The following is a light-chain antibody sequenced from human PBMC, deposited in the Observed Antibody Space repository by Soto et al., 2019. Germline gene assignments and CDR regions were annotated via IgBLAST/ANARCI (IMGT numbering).Light chain of an antibody. CDR2: GAS. CDR1: QNILSN. CDR3: QQYNNWPIT. J-gene: IGKJ5*01. V-gene: IGKV3-15*01. Sequence: EIVMTQSPATLSVSPGERSTLSFMASQNILSNLAWYQQKPGQAPRLLIYGASTRATGIPARFSGSGSGTEFTLTISSLQSEDFEIYYCQQYNNWPITFGQGTRLEIK.